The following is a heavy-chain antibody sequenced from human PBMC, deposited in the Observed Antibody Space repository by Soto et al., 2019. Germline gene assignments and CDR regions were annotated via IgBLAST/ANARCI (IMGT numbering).Heavy chain of an antibody. CDR2: INRSGST. D-gene: IGHD4-17*01. Sequence: QMQLQQWGAGLLKPSETLSLTCAVYGGSFSGYYYYWIRQPPGKGLEWIGEINRSGSTNYNPSLKCRVTISVDTSKNQLSLTLSSVTAAGTAIYYCARGGLTTVPPLTWGQGTLVTVSS. CDR3: ARGGLTTVPPLT. V-gene: IGHV4-34*01. J-gene: IGHJ4*02. CDR1: GGSFSGYY.